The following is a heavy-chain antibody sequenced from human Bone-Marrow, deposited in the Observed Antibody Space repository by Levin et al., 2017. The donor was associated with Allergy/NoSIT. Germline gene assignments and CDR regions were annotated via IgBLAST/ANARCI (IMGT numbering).Heavy chain of an antibody. CDR1: GFSVRNNY. Sequence: QAGGSLRLSCAASGFSVRNNYMSWVRQAPGKGLEWVAVIYSDSSSTHYTGSVKGRFTISRDNSKNTLFLQMDSLRDEDTGVYYCARYCSTSSCYFDAFDIWGPGAMVTVSS. CDR2: IYSDSSST. CDR3: ARYCSTSSCYFDAFDI. D-gene: IGHD2-2*01. J-gene: IGHJ3*02. V-gene: IGHV3-53*01.